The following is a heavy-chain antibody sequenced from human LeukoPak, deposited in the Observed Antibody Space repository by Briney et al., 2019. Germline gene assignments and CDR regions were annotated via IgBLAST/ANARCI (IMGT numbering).Heavy chain of an antibody. D-gene: IGHD3-16*02. V-gene: IGHV4-59*08. J-gene: IGHJ4*02. CDR1: GGSISSYY. CDR3: ARTRSPVYDYVWGSYRPGVFDY. Sequence: PSETLSLTCTVSGGSISSYYWSWIRQPPGKGLEWIGYIYYSGSTNYNPSLKSRVTISVDTSKNQFSLKLSSVTAADTAVDYCARTRSPVYDYVWGSYRPGVFDYWGQGTLVTVSS. CDR2: IYYSGST.